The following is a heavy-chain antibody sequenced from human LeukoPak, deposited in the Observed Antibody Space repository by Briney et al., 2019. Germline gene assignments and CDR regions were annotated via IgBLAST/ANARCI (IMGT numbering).Heavy chain of an antibody. D-gene: IGHD1-14*01. Sequence: GGSLRLSCAASGFTLSNYWMHWVRQAPGKGLVWVSRINSDGINTSYADSVKGRFTISRDNAKNSLYLQMNSLRAEDTAVYYCARGTLNIPGEHGAFDYWGQGTLVTVSS. CDR2: INSDGINT. V-gene: IGHV3-74*01. CDR1: GFTLSNYW. CDR3: ARGTLNIPGEHGAFDY. J-gene: IGHJ4*02.